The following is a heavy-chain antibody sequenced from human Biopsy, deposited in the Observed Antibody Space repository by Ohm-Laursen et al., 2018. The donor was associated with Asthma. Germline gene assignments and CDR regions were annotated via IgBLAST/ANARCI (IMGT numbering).Heavy chain of an antibody. CDR3: VKDHSAGYYYFDD. D-gene: IGHD2-21*01. J-gene: IGHJ4*02. V-gene: IGHV3-64D*08. CDR2: IATDGSNK. Sequence: SLRLSCAAFGFTFSSYSMHWVRQAPGRGPEYVSFIATDGSNKFYADSVKGRFTVSRDNSKHTLYLHMTGLRADDTGVYYCVKDHSAGYYYFDDRGQGAQVTVSS. CDR1: GFTFSSYS.